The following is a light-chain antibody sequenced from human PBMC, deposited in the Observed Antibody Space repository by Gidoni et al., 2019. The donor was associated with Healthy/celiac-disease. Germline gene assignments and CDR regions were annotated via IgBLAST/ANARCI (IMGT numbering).Light chain of an antibody. V-gene: IGKV3-20*01. J-gene: IGKJ2*01. CDR2: GAS. Sequence: EIVLTQSPGTLSLSPGERATLSCRASQSVSSSYLALYQQIPGQAPRLLIYGASSRATGIPDRFSGSGSGTDFTLTISRLEPEDFAVYYCQQYGSSPPSYTFGQGTKLEIK. CDR3: QQYGSSPPSYT. CDR1: QSVSSSY.